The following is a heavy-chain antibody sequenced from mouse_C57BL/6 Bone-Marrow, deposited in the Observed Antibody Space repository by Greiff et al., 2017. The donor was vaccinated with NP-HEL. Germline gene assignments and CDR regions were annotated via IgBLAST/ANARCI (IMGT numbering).Heavy chain of an antibody. Sequence: EVKLMESGGGLVKPGGSLKLSCAASGFTFSDYGMHWVRQAPEKGLEWVAYISSGSSTIYYADTVKGRFTISRDNAKNTLFLQMTSLRSEDTAMYYCARKRYYRGGFAYWGQGTLVTVSA. V-gene: IGHV5-17*01. CDR2: ISSGSSTI. D-gene: IGHD2-12*01. J-gene: IGHJ3*01. CDR3: ARKRYYRGGFAY. CDR1: GFTFSDYG.